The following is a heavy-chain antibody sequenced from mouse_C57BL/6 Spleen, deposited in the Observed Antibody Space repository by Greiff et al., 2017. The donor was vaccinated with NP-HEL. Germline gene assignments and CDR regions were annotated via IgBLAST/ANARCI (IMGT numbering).Heavy chain of an antibody. Sequence: QVQLKQSGAELARPGASVKMSCKASGYTFTSYTMHWVKQRPGQGLEWIGYINPSSGYTKYNQKFKDKATLTADKSSSTAYMQLSSLTSEDSAVYYCAREAYYYGSSYGYFDVWGTGTTVTVSS. V-gene: IGHV1-4*01. J-gene: IGHJ1*03. CDR3: AREAYYYGSSYGYFDV. CDR2: INPSSGYT. CDR1: GYTFTSYT. D-gene: IGHD1-1*01.